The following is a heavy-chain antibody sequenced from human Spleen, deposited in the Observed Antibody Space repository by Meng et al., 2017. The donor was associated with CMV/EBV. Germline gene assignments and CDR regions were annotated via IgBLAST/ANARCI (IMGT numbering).Heavy chain of an antibody. J-gene: IGHJ5*02. CDR3: ARVIAAAGTGFDP. CDR2: IIPIFGTA. Sequence: SVKVSCKASGGTFSNYAISWVRQAPGQGLEWMGGIIPIFGTANYAQKFQGRVTITTDESTSTAYMELSSLRSEDTAVYYCARVIAAAGTGFDPWGQGTLVTVSS. D-gene: IGHD6-13*01. CDR1: GGTFSNYA. V-gene: IGHV1-69*05.